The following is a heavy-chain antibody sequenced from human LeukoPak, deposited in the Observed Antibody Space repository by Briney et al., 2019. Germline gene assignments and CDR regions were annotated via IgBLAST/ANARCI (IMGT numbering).Heavy chain of an antibody. D-gene: IGHD3-3*01. CDR1: GFPFSSYA. J-gene: IGHJ4*02. V-gene: IGHV3-23*01. CDR2: ISGGGGST. Sequence: GGSLRLPCAASGFPFSSYAMTWVRQAPGKGLEWVSTISGGGGSTYYADSVKGRFTISRDNSKSTLNLQMNSLRAEDTAVYYCAKEGNDFRNLDYWGQGTLVTVSS. CDR3: AKEGNDFRNLDY.